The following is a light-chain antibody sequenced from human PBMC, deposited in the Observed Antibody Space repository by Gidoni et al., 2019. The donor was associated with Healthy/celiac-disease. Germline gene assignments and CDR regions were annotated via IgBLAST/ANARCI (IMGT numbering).Light chain of an antibody. J-gene: IGKJ1*01. CDR2: EAS. CDR3: QQRSNWPPT. V-gene: IGKV3-11*01. Sequence: EIVLTPSPATLSLSPGEGATLCCRASQSVSSYLDWYQQKPGQAPRLLIYEASNRATGIPARFSGSGSGTDFTLTNSSLEPEDFAVYYCQQRSNWPPTFGQGTKVEIK. CDR1: QSVSSY.